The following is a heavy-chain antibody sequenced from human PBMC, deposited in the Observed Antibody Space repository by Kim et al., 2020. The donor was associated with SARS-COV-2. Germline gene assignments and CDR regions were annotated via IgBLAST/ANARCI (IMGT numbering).Heavy chain of an antibody. J-gene: IGHJ4*02. CDR1: GYTFTSYY. CDR3: ASTVKPDYSSGWYAFDY. CDR2: INPSGGST. D-gene: IGHD6-19*01. Sequence: ASVKVSCKASGYTFTSYYMHWVRQAPGQGLEWMGIINPSGGSTSYAQKFQGRVTMTRDTSTSTVYMELSSLRSEDTAVYYCASTVKPDYSSGWYAFDYWGQGTLVTVSS. V-gene: IGHV1-46*01.